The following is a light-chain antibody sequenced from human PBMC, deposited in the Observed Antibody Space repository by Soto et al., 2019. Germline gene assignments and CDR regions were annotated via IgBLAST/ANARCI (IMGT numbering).Light chain of an antibody. V-gene: IGKV3-11*01. CDR1: QSVSSY. J-gene: IGKJ5*01. CDR2: DAS. CDR3: QRRSNWPST. Sequence: EIVLTQSPATLSSSPGERATLSCRASQSVSSYLAWYQQKPGQAPRLLIYDASNRATGIPARFSGSGSGTDVTLTISSLEPEDFAVYDCQRRSNWPSTFGQGTRLEIK.